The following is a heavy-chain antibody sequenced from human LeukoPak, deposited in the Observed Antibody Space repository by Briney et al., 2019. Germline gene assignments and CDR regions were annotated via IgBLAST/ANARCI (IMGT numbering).Heavy chain of an antibody. J-gene: IGHJ4*02. D-gene: IGHD2-2*01. CDR2: IYYSGST. CDR3: ARGPVVVPAAPYYFDY. V-gene: IGHV4-59*01. CDR1: GGSISSYY. Sequence: SETLSLTCTVSGGSISSYYWSWIRQPPGKGLEWIGYIYYSGSTNYNPSPKSRVTISVDTSKNQFSLKLSSVTAADTAVYYCARGPVVVPAAPYYFDYWGQGTLVTVSS.